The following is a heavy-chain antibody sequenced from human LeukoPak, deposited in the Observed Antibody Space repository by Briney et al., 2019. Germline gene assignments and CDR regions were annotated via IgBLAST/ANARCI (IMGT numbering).Heavy chain of an antibody. J-gene: IGHJ4*02. CDR2: TYYRSKWYN. V-gene: IGHV6-1*01. Sequence: SQTLSLTCAISGDSVSTNSAAWNCIRQSPSRGLEWLGRTYYRSKWYNDYAVSVNSRITINPDTSKNQFSLQLNSVTPEDTAVYYCARDSTGSSNDWYTINYFDSWGQGTLVTVSS. D-gene: IGHD6-19*01. CDR3: ARDSTGSSNDWYTINYFDS. CDR1: GDSVSTNSAA.